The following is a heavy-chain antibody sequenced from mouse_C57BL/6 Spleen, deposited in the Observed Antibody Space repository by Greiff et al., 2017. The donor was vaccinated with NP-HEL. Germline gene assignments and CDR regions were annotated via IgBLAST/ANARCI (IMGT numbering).Heavy chain of an antibody. D-gene: IGHD1-1*01. CDR3: ARGITAVVEDYAMDY. J-gene: IGHJ4*01. CDR2: ISCGSSTI. V-gene: IGHV5-17*01. Sequence: EVKLVESGGGLVKPGGSLKLSCAASGFTFSDYGMHWVRQAPEKGLEWVAYISCGSSTIYYADTVKGRFTISRDNAKNTLFLQMTRLGSEDTAMYYCARGITAVVEDYAMDYWGQGTSVTVSS. CDR1: GFTFSDYG.